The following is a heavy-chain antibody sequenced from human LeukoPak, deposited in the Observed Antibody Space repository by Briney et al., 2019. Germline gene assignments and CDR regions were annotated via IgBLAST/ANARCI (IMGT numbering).Heavy chain of an antibody. CDR3: AREVPRGSGSYFDY. J-gene: IGHJ4*02. Sequence: GGSLRLSCAASGFTVSSNYMSWVRQAPGKGLEWVSVIYSGGSTYYADSVKGRFTISRDNSKNTLYLQMNSLRAEDTAVYYCAREVPRGSGSYFDYWGQGTLVTVSS. CDR1: GFTVSSNY. CDR2: IYSGGST. D-gene: IGHD6-19*01. V-gene: IGHV3-53*01.